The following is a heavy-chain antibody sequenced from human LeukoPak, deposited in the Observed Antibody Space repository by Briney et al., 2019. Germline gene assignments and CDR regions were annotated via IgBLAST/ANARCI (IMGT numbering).Heavy chain of an antibody. D-gene: IGHD3-10*01. J-gene: IGHJ4*02. Sequence: SETLSLTCTVSGGSISSGDYYWSWIRQPPGKGLEWIGYIYYSGSTYYNPSLKSRVTISVDTSNNQFSLKLSSVTAADTAVYYCARVTYYYGSGSYPRHPNFDYWGQGTLVTVSS. CDR1: GGSISSGDYY. CDR3: ARVTYYYGSGSYPRHPNFDY. V-gene: IGHV4-30-4*01. CDR2: IYYSGST.